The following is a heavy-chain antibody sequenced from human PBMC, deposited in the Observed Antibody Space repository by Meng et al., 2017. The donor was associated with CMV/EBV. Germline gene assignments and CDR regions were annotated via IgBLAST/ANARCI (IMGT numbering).Heavy chain of an antibody. CDR2: MNPNSGNT. V-gene: IGHV1-8*03. CDR3: ASNAGGDSSGYYSYYYGMDV. J-gene: IGHJ6*02. Sequence: ASVKVSCTASGYTFTSYDINWVRQATGQGLEWMGWMNPNSGNTGYAQKFQGRVTITRNTSISTAYMELSSLRSEDTAVYYCASNAGGDSSGYYSYYYGMDVWGQGTTVTVSS. D-gene: IGHD3-22*01. CDR1: GYTFTSYD.